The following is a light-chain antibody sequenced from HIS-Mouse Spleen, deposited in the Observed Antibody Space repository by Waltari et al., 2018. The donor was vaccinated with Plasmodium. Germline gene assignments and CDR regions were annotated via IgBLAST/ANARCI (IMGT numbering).Light chain of an antibody. V-gene: IGLV3-1*01. Sequence: SYELTQPPSVSVSPGQTASITCSGDKLGDKYACWYQQKPGQSPVLVIYQDSKRPSGIPERVSGSNSGNTATLTISGTQAMDEADYYCQAWDSSTVVFGGGTKLIVL. CDR2: QDS. CDR1: KLGDKY. J-gene: IGLJ2*01. CDR3: QAWDSSTVV.